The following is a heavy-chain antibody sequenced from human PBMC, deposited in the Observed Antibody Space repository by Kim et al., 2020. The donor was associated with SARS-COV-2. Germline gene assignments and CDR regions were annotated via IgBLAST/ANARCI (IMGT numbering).Heavy chain of an antibody. CDR3: ARSAMHYDIWTGPANW. V-gene: IGHV4-39*01. CDR2: IYYSGST. D-gene: IGHD3-9*01. CDR1: GGSISSSSYY. Sequence: SETLSLTCTVSGGSISSSSYYWGWIRQPPGKGLEWIGSIYYSGSTYYNPSLKSRVTISVDTSKNQFSLKLSSVTAADTAVYYCARSAMHYDIWTGPANW. J-gene: IGHJ5*01.